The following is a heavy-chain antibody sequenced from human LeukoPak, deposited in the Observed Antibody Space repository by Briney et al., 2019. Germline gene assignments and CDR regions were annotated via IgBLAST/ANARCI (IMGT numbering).Heavy chain of an antibody. V-gene: IGHV3-21*01. J-gene: IGHJ4*02. CDR1: GFTFSSYW. CDR3: ARVGLLWFGELFVAYFDY. D-gene: IGHD3-10*01. CDR2: ISSSSSYI. Sequence: GGSLRLSCAASGFTFSSYWMSWVRQAPGKGLEWVSSISSSSSYIYYADSVKGRFTISRDNAKNSLYLQMNSLRAEDTAVYYCARVGLLWFGELFVAYFDYWGQGTLVTVSS.